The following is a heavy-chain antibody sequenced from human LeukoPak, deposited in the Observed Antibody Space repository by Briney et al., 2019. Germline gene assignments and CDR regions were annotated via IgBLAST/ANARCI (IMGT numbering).Heavy chain of an antibody. J-gene: IGHJ4*02. V-gene: IGHV3-30*03. CDR2: ISYDGSNK. Sequence: PGGSLRLSCAASGFTFSSYGMHWVRQAPGKGLEWVAVISYDGSNKYYADSVKGRFTISRDSSKNTLYLQMNSLTVEDTAVYYCLLSEVLWGQGTLVTVSS. CDR1: GFTFSSYG. D-gene: IGHD2-8*02. CDR3: LLSEVL.